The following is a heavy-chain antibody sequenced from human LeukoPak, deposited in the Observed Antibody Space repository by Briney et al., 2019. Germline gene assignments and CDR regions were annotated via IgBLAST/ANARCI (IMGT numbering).Heavy chain of an antibody. CDR1: GGSFSGYY. CDR2: INHSGST. V-gene: IGHV4-34*01. CDR3: AREGTESSSWGFDY. J-gene: IGHJ4*02. D-gene: IGHD6-6*01. Sequence: SETLSLTCAVYGGSFSGYYWSWIRQPPGKGLEWIGEINHSGSTNYNPSLKSRVTISVDTSKNQFSPKLSSVTAADTAVYYCAREGTESSSWGFDYWGQGTLVTVSS.